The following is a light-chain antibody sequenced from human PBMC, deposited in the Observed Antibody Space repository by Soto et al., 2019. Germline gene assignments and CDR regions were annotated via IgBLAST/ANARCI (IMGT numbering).Light chain of an antibody. CDR2: GAD. Sequence: EIVLTPSPCALSPSPRERAPLSCMASQSVSNNLAWFQQKPGQAPRVLIYGADTRATGVPARFSGSGSGTEFTLTISSLQSEDFAVYYCQQYDDWPPWTFGQGTKVDVK. J-gene: IGKJ1*01. CDR1: QSVSNN. V-gene: IGKV3-15*01. CDR3: QQYDDWPPWT.